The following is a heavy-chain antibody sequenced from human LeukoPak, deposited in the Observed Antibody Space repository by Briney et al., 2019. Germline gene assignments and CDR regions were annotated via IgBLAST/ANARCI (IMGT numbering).Heavy chain of an antibody. D-gene: IGHD3-9*01. CDR1: GFTFSSYG. CDR3: AKEDYSEDILTGYYYYFDY. J-gene: IGHJ4*02. Sequence: GGSLRLSCAASGFTFSSYGMHWVRQAPGKGLEWVAVISYDGSNKYYADSVKGRFTISRDNSKNMLYLQMNSLRAEDTAVYYCAKEDYSEDILTGYYYYFDYWGQGTLVTVSS. CDR2: ISYDGSNK. V-gene: IGHV3-30*18.